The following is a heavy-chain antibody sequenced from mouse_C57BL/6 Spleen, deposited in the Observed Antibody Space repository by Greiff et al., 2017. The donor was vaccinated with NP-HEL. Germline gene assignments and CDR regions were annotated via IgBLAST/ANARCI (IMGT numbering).Heavy chain of an antibody. CDR3: TGGSSYYIDY. D-gene: IGHD1-1*01. CDR1: GYTFTSYW. Sequence: VQLQESGTVLARPGASVKMSCKTSGYTFTSYWMHWVKQRPGQGLEWIGVIYPGNSDTNYNQKFKSKAKLTADTSASTAYMELSSLTTEDSAVYYCTGGSSYYIDYWGQGTSLTVSS. J-gene: IGHJ4*01. V-gene: IGHV1-5*01. CDR2: IYPGNSDT.